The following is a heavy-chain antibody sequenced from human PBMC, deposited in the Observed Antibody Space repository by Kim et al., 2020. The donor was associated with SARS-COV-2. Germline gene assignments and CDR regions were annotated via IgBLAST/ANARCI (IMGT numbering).Heavy chain of an antibody. J-gene: IGHJ6*02. CDR2: INPSGGST. D-gene: IGHD3-10*01. Sequence: ASVKVSCKASGYTFTSYYMHWVRQAPGQGLEWMGIINPSGGSTSYAQKFQGRVTMTRDTSTSTVYMELSSLRSEDTAGYYCARDRRVRSMVRGVMGGMDVWGQGTTVTVSS. CDR1: GYTFTSYY. CDR3: ARDRRVRSMVRGVMGGMDV. V-gene: IGHV1-46*01.